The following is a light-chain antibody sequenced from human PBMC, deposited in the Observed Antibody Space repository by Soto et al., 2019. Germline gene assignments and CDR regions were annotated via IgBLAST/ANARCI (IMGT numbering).Light chain of an antibody. CDR2: GAS. J-gene: IGKJ1*01. CDR1: QSITSSIY. V-gene: IGKV3-20*01. Sequence: EIVLTHSPGTLSLSPGERATLSFSASQSITSSIYLAWYQQKPGQAPRLLIYGASSRATGIPDRFSGSGSGTDFTLTISRLEPEDFAVYYCQQYGNSPRTFGQGTKVDI. CDR3: QQYGNSPRT.